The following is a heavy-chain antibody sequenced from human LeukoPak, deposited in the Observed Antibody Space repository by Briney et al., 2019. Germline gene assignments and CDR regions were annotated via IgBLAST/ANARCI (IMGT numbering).Heavy chain of an antibody. Sequence: GASVKVSCKASGYTFTGYYMHWVRQAPGQGLEWMGRINHNSGGTNYAQKFQGRVTMTRDTSISTAYMELSRLRSDDTAVYYCARAYCPPYSSTSCYTVTNWFDPWGQGTLVTVSS. CDR3: ARAYCPPYSSTSCYTVTNWFDP. D-gene: IGHD2-2*02. J-gene: IGHJ5*02. CDR2: INHNSGGT. CDR1: GYTFTGYY. V-gene: IGHV1-2*06.